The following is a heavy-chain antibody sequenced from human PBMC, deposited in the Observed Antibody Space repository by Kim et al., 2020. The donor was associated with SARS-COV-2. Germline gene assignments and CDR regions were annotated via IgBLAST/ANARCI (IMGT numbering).Heavy chain of an antibody. Sequence: HADSGRGRFTTPRDNPKGTVYLQMNSLRAEDTAVYYCAGICGTTSCSDDYWGQGTLVTVSS. J-gene: IGHJ4*02. D-gene: IGHD2-2*01. V-gene: IGHV3-23*01. CDR3: AGICGTTSCSDDY.